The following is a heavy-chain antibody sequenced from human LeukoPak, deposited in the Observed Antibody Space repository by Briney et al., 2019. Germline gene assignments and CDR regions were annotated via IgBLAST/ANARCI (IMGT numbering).Heavy chain of an antibody. CDR3: ARGGVDHYGSGTYYLMYYFDH. CDR1: GFTFNTYG. CDR2: ISGSGGAT. D-gene: IGHD3-10*01. Sequence: GGTLRLSCAASGFTFNTYGMSWVRQAPGKGLEWVSGISGSGGATYHADSVKGRFTVSRDDPHNTLYSQMNSVRAEDTAVYFCARGGVDHYGSGTYYLMYYFDHWGQGALVTVSS. J-gene: IGHJ4*02. V-gene: IGHV3-23*01.